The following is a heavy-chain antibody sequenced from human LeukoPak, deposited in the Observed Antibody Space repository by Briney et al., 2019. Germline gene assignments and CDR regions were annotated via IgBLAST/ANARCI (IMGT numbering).Heavy chain of an antibody. CDR2: IIPIFGTA. J-gene: IGHJ5*02. Sequence: ASVKVSCKASGGTFSSYAISWVRQAPGQGLEWMGGIIPIFGTANYAQKFQGRVTITTDESTSTAYMELSSLRSEDTAVYYCARDSYDILTGYFQDAWFDTWGQGTLVTVSS. V-gene: IGHV1-69*05. D-gene: IGHD3-9*01. CDR1: GGTFSSYA. CDR3: ARDSYDILTGYFQDAWFDT.